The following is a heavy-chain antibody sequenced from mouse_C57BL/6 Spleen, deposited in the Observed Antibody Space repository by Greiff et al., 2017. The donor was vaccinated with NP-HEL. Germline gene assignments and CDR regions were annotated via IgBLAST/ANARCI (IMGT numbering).Heavy chain of an antibody. D-gene: IGHD1-1*01. CDR2: INPNNGGT. Sequence: VQLQQSGPELVKPGASVKIPCKASGYTFTDYNMDWVKQSHGKSLEWIGDINPNNGGTIYNQKFKGKATLTVDKSSSTAYMELRSLTSEDTAVYYCARRDGSSYLYAMDYWGQGTSVTVSS. V-gene: IGHV1-18*01. J-gene: IGHJ4*01. CDR3: ARRDGSSYLYAMDY. CDR1: GYTFTDYN.